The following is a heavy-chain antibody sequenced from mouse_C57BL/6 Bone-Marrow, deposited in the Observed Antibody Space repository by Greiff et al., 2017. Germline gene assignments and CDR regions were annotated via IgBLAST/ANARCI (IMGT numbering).Heavy chain of an antibody. D-gene: IGHD2-5*01. CDR3: ATYYSNYGGDY. J-gene: IGHJ2*01. CDR2: ISDGGSYT. V-gene: IGHV5-4*01. CDR1: GFTFSSYA. Sequence: EVQGVESGGGLVKPGGSLKLSCAASGFTFSSYAMSWVRQTPEKRLEWVATISDGGSYTYYPDNVKGRFTISRDNAKNNLYLQMSHLKSEDTAMYYCATYYSNYGGDYWGQGTTLTVSS.